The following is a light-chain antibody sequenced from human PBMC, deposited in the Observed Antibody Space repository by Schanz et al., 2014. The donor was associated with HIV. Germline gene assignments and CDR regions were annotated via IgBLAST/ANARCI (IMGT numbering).Light chain of an antibody. CDR1: SSDVGGYNY. CDR3: SSYAGNSNNLNVV. J-gene: IGLJ2*01. V-gene: IGLV2-8*01. CDR2: EVS. Sequence: QSALTQPPSASGSPGQSVTISCTGTSSDVGGYNYVSWYQQHPGKAPKLMIYEVSERPSGVPDRFSGSKSGNTASLTVSGLQAEDEADYYCSSYAGNSNNLNVVFGGGTKLTVL.